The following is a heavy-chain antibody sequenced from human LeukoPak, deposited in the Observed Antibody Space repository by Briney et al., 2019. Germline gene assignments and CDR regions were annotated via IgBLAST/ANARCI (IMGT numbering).Heavy chain of an antibody. Sequence: QPGGSLRLSCAASGFTFSSYAMSWVRQAPGKGLEWVPAISGSGGSTYYADSVKGRFTISRDNSKNTLYLQMNSLRAEDTAVYYCAKARSGSSSWYDYWGQGTLVTASS. J-gene: IGHJ4*02. CDR2: ISGSGGST. V-gene: IGHV3-23*01. CDR3: AKARSGSSSWYDY. CDR1: GFTFSSYA. D-gene: IGHD6-13*01.